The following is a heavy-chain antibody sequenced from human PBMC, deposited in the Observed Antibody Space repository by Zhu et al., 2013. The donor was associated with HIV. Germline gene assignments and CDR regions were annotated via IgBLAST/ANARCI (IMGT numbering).Heavy chain of an antibody. CDR1: GGPISTGGYS. D-gene: IGHD2-15*01. CDR3: ARGDIIVASIWDI. Sequence: QVQLQESGSGLVKPSQTLSLTCAVSGGPISTGGYSWSWIRQPPGKGLEWIGNIFHSGSTSYNPSLENRVTISLDKPKNQISLKLSSVTAADTAVYFCARGDIIVASIWDIWGREPWSPSPQ. CDR2: IFHSGST. J-gene: IGHJ4*02. V-gene: IGHV4-30-2*01.